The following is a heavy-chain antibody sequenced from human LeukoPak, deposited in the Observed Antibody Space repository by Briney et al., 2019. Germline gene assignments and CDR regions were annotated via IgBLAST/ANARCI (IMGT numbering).Heavy chain of an antibody. CDR3: ARDLSGTYCFDY. Sequence: GGSLRLSCAASGFIFRSYGMHWVRQAPGKGLEWVAVISYDGNSQDYADSVKGRFTISRDNSKNTLYLQMNSLRAEDTAVYYCARDLSGTYCFDYWGQGTLVTVSS. V-gene: IGHV3-30-3*01. J-gene: IGHJ4*02. CDR2: ISYDGNSQ. CDR1: GFIFRSYG. D-gene: IGHD1-26*01.